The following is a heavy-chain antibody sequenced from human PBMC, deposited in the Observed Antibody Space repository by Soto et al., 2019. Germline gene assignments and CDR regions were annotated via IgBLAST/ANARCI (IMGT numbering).Heavy chain of an antibody. CDR3: AAVDPTWFGELSYGMDV. J-gene: IGHJ6*02. Sequence: QMQLVQSGPEVKKPGTSVKVSCKASGFTFTSSAVQWVRQARGQRLEWIGWIVVGSGNTNYAQKFQERVTITRDMSTSTAYMELSSLRSEDTAVYYCAAVDPTWFGELSYGMDVWGQGTTVTVSS. V-gene: IGHV1-58*01. D-gene: IGHD3-10*01. CDR2: IVVGSGNT. CDR1: GFTFTSSA.